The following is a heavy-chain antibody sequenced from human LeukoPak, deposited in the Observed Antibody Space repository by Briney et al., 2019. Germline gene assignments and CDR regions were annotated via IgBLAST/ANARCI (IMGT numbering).Heavy chain of an antibody. D-gene: IGHD2-15*01. Sequence: SETLSLTCTVSGGSISSFYWSWIRQPAGKGLEWIGRLYTTGNTNYNPSLKSRVTMSLDTSKNQFSLKLSSVTAADTAVYYCARHSPVGIFYFDYWGQGTLVTVSS. CDR3: ARHSPVGIFYFDY. V-gene: IGHV4-4*07. CDR2: LYTTGNT. J-gene: IGHJ4*02. CDR1: GGSISSFY.